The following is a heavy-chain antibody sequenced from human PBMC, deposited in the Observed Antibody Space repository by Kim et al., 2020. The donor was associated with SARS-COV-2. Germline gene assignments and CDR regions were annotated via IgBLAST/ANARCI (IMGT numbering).Heavy chain of an antibody. D-gene: IGHD3-9*01. V-gene: IGHV4-31*03. J-gene: IGHJ3*02. CDR1: GGSISSAAYY. CDR2: IYYSGST. Sequence: SETLSLTCTVSGGSISSAAYYRSWIRQHPGKGLEWIGYIYYSGSTYYNPSLKSRVTISVDTSKNQFSLKLSSVTAADTAVYYCVTDDSTGWSRAFDIWGQGTMVTVSS. CDR3: VTDDSTGWSRAFDI.